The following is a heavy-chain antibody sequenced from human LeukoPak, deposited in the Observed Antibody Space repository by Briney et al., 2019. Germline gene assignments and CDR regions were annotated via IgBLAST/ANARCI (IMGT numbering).Heavy chain of an antibody. CDR1: GFIFSKYA. CDR2: ITGGAIGT. Sequence: GGSLRLSCVASGFIFSKYAMSWVRQAPGKGLEWVSAITGGAIGTDYADSVKGRFTISRDNSKDTLYLQMTGVRAEDTAIYYCVKEDSLVDYFDYWGQGTLVTVSA. D-gene: IGHD2-2*01. CDR3: VKEDSLVDYFDY. J-gene: IGHJ4*02. V-gene: IGHV3-23*01.